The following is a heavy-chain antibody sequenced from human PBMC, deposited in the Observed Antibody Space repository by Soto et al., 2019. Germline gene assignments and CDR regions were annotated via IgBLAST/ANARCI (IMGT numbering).Heavy chain of an antibody. CDR3: ARSAGGGDYGLDAFDI. CDR2: IYPGDSDT. V-gene: IGHV5-51*01. J-gene: IGHJ3*02. D-gene: IGHD3-10*01. Sequence: PGESLKISCKGSGYSFTSYWIGWVRQMPGKGLEWMGIIYPGDSDTRYSPSFQGQVTISADKSISTAYLQWSSLKASDTAMYYCARSAGGGDYGLDAFDIWGEGTMVTVSS. CDR1: GYSFTSYW.